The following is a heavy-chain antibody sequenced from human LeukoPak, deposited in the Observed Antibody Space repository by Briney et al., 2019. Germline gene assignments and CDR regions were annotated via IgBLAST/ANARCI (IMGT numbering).Heavy chain of an antibody. CDR1: GGSLSDYY. J-gene: IGHJ4*02. Sequence: SETLSLTCAVDGGSLSDYYGSWIRQPPGKGLEWIGEINHSGSTNYNPSLKSRVTISEDTSKNQFSLKLSSVTAADTAVYYCARVKRGRSSSWFLYWGQGTLVTVSS. CDR2: INHSGST. CDR3: ARVKRGRSSSWFLY. V-gene: IGHV4-34*01. D-gene: IGHD6-13*01.